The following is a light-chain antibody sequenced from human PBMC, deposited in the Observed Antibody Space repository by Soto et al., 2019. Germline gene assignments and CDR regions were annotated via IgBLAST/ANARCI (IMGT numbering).Light chain of an antibody. J-gene: IGKJ3*01. CDR2: AAS. V-gene: IGKV1-9*01. CDR1: QDINYY. CDR3: QQLDSYPRT. Sequence: IQLTQSPSSLSASVGDRFTITFRSSQDINYYLAWYQQKPGTAPKLLIYAASTLQSGVPSRFSGSGSGTDFTPTISSLQPEDFATYYCQQLDSYPRTFGPGTKVDI.